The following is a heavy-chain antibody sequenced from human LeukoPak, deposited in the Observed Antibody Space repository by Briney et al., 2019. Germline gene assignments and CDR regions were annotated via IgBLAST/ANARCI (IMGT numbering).Heavy chain of an antibody. D-gene: IGHD3-10*01. CDR2: ISYDGSNK. Sequence: GGSLRLSCAASGFTFSSYGMHWVRQAPGKGLEWVAVISYDGSNKYYADSVKGRFTISRDNSKNTLYLQMNSLRAEDTAVYYCARDGLVDYGSGSYPTANWFDPWGQGTLVTVSS. J-gene: IGHJ5*02. CDR1: GFTFSSYG. CDR3: ARDGLVDYGSGSYPTANWFDP. V-gene: IGHV3-30*03.